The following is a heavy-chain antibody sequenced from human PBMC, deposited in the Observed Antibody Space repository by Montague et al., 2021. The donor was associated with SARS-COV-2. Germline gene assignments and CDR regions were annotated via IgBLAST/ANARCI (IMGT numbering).Heavy chain of an antibody. V-gene: IGHV3-53*01. Sequence: SLRLSCAASGLTVSSNYLTWVRQAPGRGLEWVSFIDAVGNTYYADSVKGRFTVSRDNSKNTVYLQMNGLRVEDTAIYYCARDERRASKWSYGLDVWGPGTPVTVSS. D-gene: IGHD2-15*01. J-gene: IGHJ6*02. CDR2: IDAVGNT. CDR1: GLTVSSNY. CDR3: ARDERRASKWSYGLDV.